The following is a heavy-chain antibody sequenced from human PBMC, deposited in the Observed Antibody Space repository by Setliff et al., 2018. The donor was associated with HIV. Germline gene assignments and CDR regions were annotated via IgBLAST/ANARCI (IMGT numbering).Heavy chain of an antibody. D-gene: IGHD6-19*01. V-gene: IGHV3-23*01. J-gene: IGHJ4*02. CDR3: VYFPVAGITVFDY. Sequence: PGGSLRLSCAASGFTFRSYAMNWVRQAPGKGLEWVSGISGSGHSTDYADSGKGRFTISRDNSKNTLYLQMNSLRAEDTAVYYCVYFPVAGITVFDYWGQGTLVTVSS. CDR1: GFTFRSYA. CDR2: ISGSGHST.